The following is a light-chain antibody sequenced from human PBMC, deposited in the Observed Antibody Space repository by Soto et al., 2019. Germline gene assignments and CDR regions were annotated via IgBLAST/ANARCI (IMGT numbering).Light chain of an antibody. Sequence: QSALTQPASVSGSPGQSITNSCTGTSSDAGNYNFVSWYQQHPGKAPKVIIYEDSTRPSGVSNRISGSKSGNTASLTISGLQAEDEADYYCCSYAGSSTSWVFGGGTQLTVL. CDR3: CSYAGSSTSWV. CDR2: EDS. CDR1: SSDAGNYNF. V-gene: IGLV2-23*01. J-gene: IGLJ3*02.